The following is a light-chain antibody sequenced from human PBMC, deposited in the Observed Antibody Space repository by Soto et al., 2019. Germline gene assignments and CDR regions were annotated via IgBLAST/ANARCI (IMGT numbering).Light chain of an antibody. V-gene: IGLV2-14*01. J-gene: IGLJ1*01. CDR1: NSDVGGYNY. CDR3: SSYTTSNTRQIV. Sequence: QSALTQPASVSGSPGQSITISCTGTNSDVGGYNYVSWYQQHPGKAPKFMIYDVSSRPSGVSDRFSDSKSGNTASLTISRLQAEDEADYYCSSYTTSNTRQIVFGTGTKLTVL. CDR2: DVS.